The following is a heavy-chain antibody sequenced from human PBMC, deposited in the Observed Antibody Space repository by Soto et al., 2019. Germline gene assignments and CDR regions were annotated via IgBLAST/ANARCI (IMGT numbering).Heavy chain of an antibody. CDR2: TTYTGNT. J-gene: IGHJ5*02. D-gene: IGHD2-15*01. CDR3: ARDMHAGFTHYFAP. Sequence: WGTLSLTCVGSGCSVTSHHLSWIRQFPGQGLEWIAYTTYTGNTNYNPSPQSRVTISLDTSKNQLSPKLTSMTAADKAVYYCARDMHAGFTHYFAPWGKGTPVTVSS. CDR1: GCSVTSHH. V-gene: IGHV4-59*02.